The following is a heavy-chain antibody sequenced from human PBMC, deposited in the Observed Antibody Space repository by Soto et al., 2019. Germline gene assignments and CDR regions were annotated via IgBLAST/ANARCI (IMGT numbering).Heavy chain of an antibody. CDR1: GFTFSSYA. D-gene: IGHD3-10*01. CDR3: TKGRYYGSGSYSYDY. J-gene: IGHJ4*02. CDR2: VSGSGGRT. V-gene: IGHV3-23*01. Sequence: PGGSLRLSCAASGFTFSSYAMNWVRQAPGRGLEWVSAVSGSGGRTYYADSVKGRLTISRDNSKNTLYLQMNSLRADDTAVYYCTKGRYYGSGSYSYDYWGQGTLVTVSS.